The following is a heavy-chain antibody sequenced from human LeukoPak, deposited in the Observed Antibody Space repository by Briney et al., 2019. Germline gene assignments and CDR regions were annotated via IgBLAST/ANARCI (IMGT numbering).Heavy chain of an antibody. Sequence: ASVKVSCKASGYTFTSYYMHWVRQAPGQGLEWMGIINPSGGSTSYAQKFQGRVTMTRDMSTSTVYMELSSLRAEDTALYYCAKDISRGYYYYYMDVWGKGTTVTVSS. CDR2: INPSGGST. CDR3: AKDISRGYYYYYMDV. D-gene: IGHD3-16*01. J-gene: IGHJ6*03. V-gene: IGHV1-46*01. CDR1: GYTFTSYY.